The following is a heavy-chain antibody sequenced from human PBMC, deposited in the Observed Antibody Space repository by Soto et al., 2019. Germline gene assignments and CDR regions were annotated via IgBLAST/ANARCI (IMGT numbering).Heavy chain of an antibody. CDR1: GGTFSSYA. D-gene: IGHD1-1*01. J-gene: IGHJ6*02. Sequence: ASVKVSCKASGGTFSSYAISWVRQAPGQGLEWMGGIIPIFGTANYAQKFQGRVTITADESTSTAYMELSSLRSEDTAVYYCARPGTNHRTTGNPYGMDVWGQGTTVTVSS. V-gene: IGHV1-69*13. CDR3: ARPGTNHRTTGNPYGMDV. CDR2: IIPIFGTA.